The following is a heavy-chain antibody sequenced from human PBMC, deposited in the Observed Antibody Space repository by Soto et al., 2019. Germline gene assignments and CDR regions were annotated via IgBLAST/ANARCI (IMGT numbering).Heavy chain of an antibody. CDR1: GYTFTDYG. CDR3: AILALTGAYYSYYMDV. V-gene: IGHV1-18*01. D-gene: IGHD1-20*01. Sequence: ASVKVSCKSSGYTFTDYGITWVRQAPGQGLEWMGWISPYNGNTNYAQNLQGRVTMTTDTSTSTAYMELRTLRSDDTAVYYCAILALTGAYYSYYMDVWGKGTTVTVS. J-gene: IGHJ6*03. CDR2: ISPYNGNT.